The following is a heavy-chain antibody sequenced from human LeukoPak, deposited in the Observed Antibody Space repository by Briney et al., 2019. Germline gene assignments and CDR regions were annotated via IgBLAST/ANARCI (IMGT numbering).Heavy chain of an antibody. CDR3: VRSRGDLDY. J-gene: IGHJ4*02. CDR1: GDSVSSKSVV. CDR2: TYYRSKWHN. V-gene: IGHV6-1*01. D-gene: IGHD3-10*01. Sequence: SQTLSLTCAISGDSVSSKSVVWNWIRQSPARGLEWLGRTYYRSKWHNDYAPSVKSRITINPDTSKNQFSLQVNSMTPEDTAVYYCVRSRGDLDYWGQGTLVTVSS.